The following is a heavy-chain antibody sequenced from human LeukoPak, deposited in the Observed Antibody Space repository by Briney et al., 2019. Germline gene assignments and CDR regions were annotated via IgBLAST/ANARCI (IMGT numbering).Heavy chain of an antibody. Sequence: ASVKVSCKVSGYTLTKLSMHWVRQAPGKGLEWMGGFDPENGETVHAQKFQGRVSMTEDTSTDTAYMELSSLRSEDTAMYYCARYPVTTNFDYWGQGTLVTVSS. V-gene: IGHV1-24*01. CDR2: FDPENGET. CDR1: GYTLTKLS. CDR3: ARYPVTTNFDY. J-gene: IGHJ4*02. D-gene: IGHD4-17*01.